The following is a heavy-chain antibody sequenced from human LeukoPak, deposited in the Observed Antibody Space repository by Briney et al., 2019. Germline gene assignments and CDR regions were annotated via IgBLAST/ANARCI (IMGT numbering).Heavy chain of an antibody. CDR2: VSTTGGST. CDR1: SFTFSSYV. CDR3: VRGYSYGYRFDY. J-gene: IGHJ4*02. D-gene: IGHD5-18*01. Sequence: GGSLRLSCGASSFTFSSYVMSWVRQAPGKGLEWVSTVSTTGGSTYYADSVKGRFTISRDNSKDTLYLQMNSLRAEDTAVYYCVRGYSYGYRFDYWGQGTLVTVSS. V-gene: IGHV3-23*01.